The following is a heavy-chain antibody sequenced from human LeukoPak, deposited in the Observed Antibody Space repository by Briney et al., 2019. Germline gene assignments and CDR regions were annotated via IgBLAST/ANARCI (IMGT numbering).Heavy chain of an antibody. V-gene: IGHV4-34*01. CDR2: INHSGST. Sequence: PSEALSLTCAVYGGSFSGYYWSWIRQPPGKGLEWIGEINHSGSTNYNPSLKGRVTISVDTSKNQFSPKLSSVTAADTAVYYCARGRGYCSSTSCYTTPRNWFDPWGQGTLVTVSS. J-gene: IGHJ5*02. D-gene: IGHD2-2*02. CDR3: ARGRGYCSSTSCYTTPRNWFDP. CDR1: GGSFSGYY.